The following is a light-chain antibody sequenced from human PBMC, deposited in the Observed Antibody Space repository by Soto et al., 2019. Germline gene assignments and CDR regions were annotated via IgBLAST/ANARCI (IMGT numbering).Light chain of an antibody. CDR1: SSNIGNNY. CDR2: DND. Sequence: QSVLTQPPSVSAAPGQKVTISCSGSSSNIGNNYVPWYQQLPGTAPKLLIYDNDKRPSRIPDRFSGSKSGTSATLGITGLQTGDEADYYCGTWDSSLSAVVFGGGTKLTVL. J-gene: IGLJ2*01. V-gene: IGLV1-51*01. CDR3: GTWDSSLSAVV.